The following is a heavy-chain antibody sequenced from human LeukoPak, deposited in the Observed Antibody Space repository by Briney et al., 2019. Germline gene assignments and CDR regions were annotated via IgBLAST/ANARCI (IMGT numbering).Heavy chain of an antibody. CDR3: ARLISARIDY. V-gene: IGHV4-39*01. D-gene: IGHD2/OR15-2a*01. CDR2: IYYSGST. CDR1: GGSISSSSYS. J-gene: IGHJ4*02. Sequence: PSETLSLTCTVSGGSISSSSYSWGWIRQPPGKGLEWIGNIYYSGSTYYNPSLKSRLTISVDTPKNQFSLKLSSVTAADTAVYYCARLISARIDYWGQGTLVPVSS.